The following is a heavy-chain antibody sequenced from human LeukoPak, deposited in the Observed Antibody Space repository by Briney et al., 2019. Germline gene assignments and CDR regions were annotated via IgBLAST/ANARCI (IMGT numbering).Heavy chain of an antibody. D-gene: IGHD3-10*01. CDR1: GFTVSSNN. CDR2: IYSGGGT. Sequence: GGSLRLSCAGSGFTVSSNNMSWVRQAPGKGLEWVSVIYSGGGTYYADSVKGRFTISRDNAKNSLYLQMNSLRAEDTAVYYCARGLRPYGFGELYDYWGQGTLVTVSS. V-gene: IGHV3-53*05. CDR3: ARGLRPYGFGELYDY. J-gene: IGHJ4*02.